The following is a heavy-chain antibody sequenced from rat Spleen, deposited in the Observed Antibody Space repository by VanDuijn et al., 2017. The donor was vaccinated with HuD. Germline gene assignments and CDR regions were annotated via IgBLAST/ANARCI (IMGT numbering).Heavy chain of an antibody. D-gene: IGHD1-1*01. Sequence: QVQLKESGPGLVQPSQTLSLTCTVSGFSLPSYHVSGVRQPPGKGLEWMGVIWTGGSTVYNSLLKSRLSISRDTSKSQVFLKMNSLQNEDTATYYCARDTQWIDYWGQGVMVTVSS. CDR2: IWTGGST. CDR1: GFSLPSYH. J-gene: IGHJ2*01. V-gene: IGHV2-43*01. CDR3: ARDTQWIDY.